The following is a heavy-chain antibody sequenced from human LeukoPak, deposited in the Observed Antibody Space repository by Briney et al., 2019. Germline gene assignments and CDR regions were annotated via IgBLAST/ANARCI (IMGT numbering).Heavy chain of an antibody. D-gene: IGHD3-10*01. CDR1: GGSINNYY. CDR2: ITGSIYFSGST. CDR3: ATVAVIRGVTYFDY. V-gene: IGHV4-59*01. Sequence: SETLSLTCTVSGGSINNYYWNWIRQPPGKGLEWIGYITGSIYFSGSTKYDPSLESRVAMSVDTSKNQFSLTLSSVTAADTAVYYCATVAVIRGVTYFDYWGQGTLVTVSS. J-gene: IGHJ4*02.